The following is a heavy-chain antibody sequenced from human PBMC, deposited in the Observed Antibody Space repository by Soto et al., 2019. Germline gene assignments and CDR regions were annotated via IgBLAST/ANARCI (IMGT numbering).Heavy chain of an antibody. D-gene: IGHD3-22*01. CDR2: IYYSGST. Sequence: SETLSLTCTVSGGSISSYYWSWIRQPPGKGLEWIGYIYYSGSTNYNPSLKSRVTISVDTSKNQFSLKLSSVTAADTAVYYCARQTSPYGIVGSSGYNYWGQGTLVTV. V-gene: IGHV4-59*01. CDR1: GGSISSYY. J-gene: IGHJ4*02. CDR3: ARQTSPYGIVGSSGYNY.